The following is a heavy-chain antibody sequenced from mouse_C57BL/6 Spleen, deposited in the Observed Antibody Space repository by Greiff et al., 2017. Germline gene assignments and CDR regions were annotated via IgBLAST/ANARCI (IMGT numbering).Heavy chain of an antibody. Sequence: QVQLQPSGAGLVRPGASVKLSCKASGYTFTDYYINWVKQRPGQGLEWIARIYPGSGNTYYNEKVKGKATLTAEKSSSTAYMQLSSLTSEDSAVYFCARDTTVVEGAWFAYWGQGTLVTVSA. D-gene: IGHD1-1*01. V-gene: IGHV1-76*01. J-gene: IGHJ3*01. CDR3: ARDTTVVEGAWFAY. CDR1: GYTFTDYY. CDR2: IYPGSGNT.